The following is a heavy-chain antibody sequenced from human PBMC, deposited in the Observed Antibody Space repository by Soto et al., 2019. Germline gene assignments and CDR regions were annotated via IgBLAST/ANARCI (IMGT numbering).Heavy chain of an antibody. CDR3: ARYRHRSGWTYFDY. D-gene: IGHD6-19*01. Sequence: PSATLSLTCTVSGGSIGGYYWSWVRQPAGKGLEWLGRMYDTGSANYNPSLKSRVTMSIATSKNQLSLKLTSVTAADTAVYYCARYRHRSGWTYFDYWGQGSLVTVSS. CDR1: GGSIGGYY. V-gene: IGHV4-4*07. J-gene: IGHJ4*02. CDR2: MYDTGSA.